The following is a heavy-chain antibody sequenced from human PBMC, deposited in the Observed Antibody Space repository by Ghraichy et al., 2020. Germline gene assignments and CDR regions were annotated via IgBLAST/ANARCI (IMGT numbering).Heavy chain of an antibody. CDR2: IKSDGSYT. J-gene: IGHJ4*02. D-gene: IGHD6-6*01. CDR1: GFSFSDYW. V-gene: IGHV3-74*01. Sequence: GESLNISCAASGFSFSDYWMHWVRQAPGKGLVWVSHIKSDGSYTNYADSVKDRFTISRDNAKNTLYLQMNIVRAEDTAVYYCTTSPKAEYNYWGQVTLVTVSS. CDR3: TTSPKAEYNY.